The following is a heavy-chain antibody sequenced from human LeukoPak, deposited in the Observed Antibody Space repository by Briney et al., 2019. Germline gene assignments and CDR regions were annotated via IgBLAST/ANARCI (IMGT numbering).Heavy chain of an antibody. CDR3: ARVRAGYSYGYFDY. J-gene: IGHJ4*02. CDR2: IWYDGSNK. V-gene: IGHV3-33*01. D-gene: IGHD5-18*01. Sequence: GRSLRLSCAASGFTFSSYGMHWVRQAPGKGLEWVAVIWYDGSNKYYADSVKGRFTISRDNTKNTLYLQMTSLRAEDTAVYYCARVRAGYSYGYFDYWGQGTLVTVSS. CDR1: GFTFSSYG.